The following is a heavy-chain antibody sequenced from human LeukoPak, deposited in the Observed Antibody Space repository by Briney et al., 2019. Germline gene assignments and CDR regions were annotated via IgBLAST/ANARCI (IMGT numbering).Heavy chain of an antibody. D-gene: IGHD3-22*01. Sequence: PGGSLRLSCAASGFTFSSYAMSWVRQAPGKGLEWVSGISGSGDNTYYADSVKGRFTIPRGNSKNTLYVQVNSLGTEDTAAYYCAKGSYYDSSGSFYFDYWGQGTLVTVSS. J-gene: IGHJ4*02. V-gene: IGHV3-23*01. CDR3: AKGSYYDSSGSFYFDY. CDR1: GFTFSSYA. CDR2: ISGSGDNT.